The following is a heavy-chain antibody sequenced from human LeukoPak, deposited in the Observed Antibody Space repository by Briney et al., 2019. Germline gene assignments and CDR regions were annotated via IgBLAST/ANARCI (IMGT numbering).Heavy chain of an antibody. CDR1: GFTFDDYG. CDR2: INWNGGST. D-gene: IGHD3-22*01. J-gene: IGHJ4*02. Sequence: GGSLRLSCAASGFTFDDYGMSWVRQAPGKGLEWVSGINWNGGSTGYADSVKGRFTISRDNAKNSLYLQMNSLRAEDTALYYCARSRHSYDSSGFPHYWGQGALVTVSS. V-gene: IGHV3-20*04. CDR3: ARSRHSYDSSGFPHY.